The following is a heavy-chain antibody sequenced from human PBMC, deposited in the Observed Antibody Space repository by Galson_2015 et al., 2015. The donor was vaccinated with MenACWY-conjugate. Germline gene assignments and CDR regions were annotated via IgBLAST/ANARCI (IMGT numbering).Heavy chain of an antibody. D-gene: IGHD3-3*02. V-gene: IGHV3-7*01. Sequence: SLRLSCAASGFPFYSYWMTWVRQAPGKGLEWVANVESDGSEQYYVDSVRGRFTISRDNAKNSLFLQMNSLRPEDTAVYYCVRPIMTFVAVRSLDNWGQGTVVTVSS. CDR1: GFPFYSYW. CDR3: VRPIMTFVAVRSLDN. J-gene: IGHJ4*02. CDR2: VESDGSEQ.